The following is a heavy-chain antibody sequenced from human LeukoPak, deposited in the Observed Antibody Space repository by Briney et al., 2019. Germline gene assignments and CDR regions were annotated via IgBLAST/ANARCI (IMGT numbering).Heavy chain of an antibody. CDR2: INGDGSST. CDR1: GFTFSNYW. Sequence: GGSLRLSCAASGFTFSNYWMHWVRQAPGKGLVWVSRINGDGSSTSHTDSVKGRFTISRDNAKNTLYLQMNSLRAEDTAMYYCARGCYQVLYIDYWGQGTLVTVSS. D-gene: IGHD2-2*01. J-gene: IGHJ4*02. V-gene: IGHV3-74*01. CDR3: ARGCYQVLYIDY.